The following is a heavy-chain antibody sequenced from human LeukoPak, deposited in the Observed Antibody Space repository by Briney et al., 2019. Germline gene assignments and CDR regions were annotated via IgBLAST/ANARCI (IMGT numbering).Heavy chain of an antibody. D-gene: IGHD3-10*01. Sequence: SETLSLTCAVSGGSISSGGYSWSWIRQPPGKGLEWIGYIYHSGSTNYNPSLKSRFTISVDTSKNQFSLKLSSVTAADTAVYYCARLPSGWFGGDAFDIWGQGTMVTVSS. CDR2: IYHSGST. J-gene: IGHJ3*02. CDR3: ARLPSGWFGGDAFDI. V-gene: IGHV4-30-2*01. CDR1: GGSISSGGYS.